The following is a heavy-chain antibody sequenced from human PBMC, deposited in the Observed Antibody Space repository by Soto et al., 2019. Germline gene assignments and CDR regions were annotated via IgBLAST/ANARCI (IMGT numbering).Heavy chain of an antibody. Sequence: QVQLVQSGAEVKKPGASVKVSCKASGYTFTGYYMHWVRQAPGQGLEWMGWINPNSGGTNYAQKFQGWVTMTRDTSISTAYMELSRLRSDDTAVYYCARDFWYGDYVGRNWFDPWGQGTLVTVSS. V-gene: IGHV1-2*04. CDR3: ARDFWYGDYVGRNWFDP. D-gene: IGHD4-17*01. CDR1: GYTFTGYY. J-gene: IGHJ5*02. CDR2: INPNSGGT.